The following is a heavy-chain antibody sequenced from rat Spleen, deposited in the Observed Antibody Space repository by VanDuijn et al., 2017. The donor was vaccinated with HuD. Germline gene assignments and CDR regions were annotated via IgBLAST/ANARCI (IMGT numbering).Heavy chain of an antibody. J-gene: IGHJ2*01. CDR1: GFTFSDYG. CDR3: AREMAWLRYFDY. Sequence: EVQLVESGGGLVQPGRSLKLSCAASGFTFSDYGVAWVRQAPTKGLEWVATISYGDSSGHSSTYYRDSVKGRFTISRDNAKNTVDMQLTSLRSEDTAMYFCAREMAWLRYFDYWGQGVMVTVSS. CDR2: ISYGDSSGHSST. D-gene: IGHD1-12*03. V-gene: IGHV5-29*01.